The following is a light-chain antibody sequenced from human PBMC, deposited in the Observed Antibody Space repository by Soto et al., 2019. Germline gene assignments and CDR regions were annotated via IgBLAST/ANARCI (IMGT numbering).Light chain of an antibody. CDR1: QNIGNY. J-gene: IGKJ1*01. Sequence: DIQMTQSPSSLSASVGDRVTITCRASQNIGNYLHWYQQQPGKAPKRLIYSVSTLQTGVPSRFSGSGSGTDFTLPISSLQPEDFSTFYCQHSYNSPTWTFGQGTKVEIK. CDR3: QHSYNSPTWT. CDR2: SVS. V-gene: IGKV1-39*01.